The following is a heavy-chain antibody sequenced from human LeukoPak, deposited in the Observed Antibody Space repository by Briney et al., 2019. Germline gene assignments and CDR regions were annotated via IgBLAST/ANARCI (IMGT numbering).Heavy chain of an antibody. D-gene: IGHD6-19*01. CDR2: IKKDGSEK. V-gene: IGHV3-7*01. J-gene: IGHJ5*02. Sequence: GGSLRLSCAASGFTFSDHYMDWVRQAPGKGLEWVANIKKDGSEKKYVDSVKGRFTISRDNAENLLYLEMNSLRAEDTAVYYCAREGGNGWYSGWFDPWGQGILVTVSS. CDR1: GFTFSDHY. CDR3: AREGGNGWYSGWFDP.